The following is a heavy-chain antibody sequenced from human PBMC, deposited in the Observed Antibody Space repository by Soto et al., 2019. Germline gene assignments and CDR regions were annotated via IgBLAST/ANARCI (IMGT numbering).Heavy chain of an antibody. CDR2: ISGSGGST. CDR1: GFTFSSYA. CDR3: AKQPIVVVPAAMLDYFDY. Sequence: EVQLLESGGGLVQPGGSLRLSCAASGFTFSSYAMSWVRQAPGKGLEWVSAISGSGGSTYYADSEKGRFTISRDNSKNTLYLQMNSLRAEDTAVYYCAKQPIVVVPAAMLDYFDYWGQGTLVTVSS. J-gene: IGHJ4*02. V-gene: IGHV3-23*01. D-gene: IGHD2-2*01.